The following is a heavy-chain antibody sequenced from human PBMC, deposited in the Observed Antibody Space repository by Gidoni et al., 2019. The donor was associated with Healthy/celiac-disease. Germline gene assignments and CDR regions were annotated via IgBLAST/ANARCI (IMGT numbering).Heavy chain of an antibody. Sequence: QVQLVESGGAGVQPGRSLRRSFAASGFTVSSYGMHWVSQAPGKELEWVAVISYDGSNKYYADSVKGRFTISRDNSKNTLYLQMNSLRAEDTAVYYCATGVPTVVGGYYYYGMDVWGQGTTVTVSS. V-gene: IGHV3-30*03. D-gene: IGHD3-16*01. CDR1: GFTVSSYG. J-gene: IGHJ6*02. CDR2: ISYDGSNK. CDR3: ATGVPTVVGGYYYYGMDV.